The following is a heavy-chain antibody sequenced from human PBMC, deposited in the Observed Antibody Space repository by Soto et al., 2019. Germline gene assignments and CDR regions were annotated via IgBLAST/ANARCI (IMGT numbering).Heavy chain of an antibody. J-gene: IGHJ3*01. CDR1: GASIRSYY. V-gene: IGHV4-4*08. Sequence: SETLSLTRSVSGASIRSYYWHWIRQPPGEGLGWVGYVYTSDYTRYSSSLKSRVTISVGTAKSQFYLRLNSVTAADTAVYYCARVPQRSLAGIETPASNDAFDGWGQGTMVTVSS. CDR3: ARVPQRSLAGIETPASNDAFDG. CDR2: VYTSDYT. D-gene: IGHD6-13*01.